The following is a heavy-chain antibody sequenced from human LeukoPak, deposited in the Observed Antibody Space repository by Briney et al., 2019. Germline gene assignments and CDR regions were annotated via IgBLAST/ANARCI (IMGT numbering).Heavy chain of an antibody. D-gene: IGHD5-12*01. J-gene: IGHJ4*02. CDR1: GFTFSTSW. CDR2: IRQDGGEK. Sequence: GGSLRLSCTTSGFTFSTSWMSWVRQAPGKGLEWVANIRQDGGEKYYVDSVKGRFTISRDNAKNSLYLQMNSLRVEDTAVYCCARYSGYADYWGQGTLVTVS. V-gene: IGHV3-7*01. CDR3: ARYSGYADY.